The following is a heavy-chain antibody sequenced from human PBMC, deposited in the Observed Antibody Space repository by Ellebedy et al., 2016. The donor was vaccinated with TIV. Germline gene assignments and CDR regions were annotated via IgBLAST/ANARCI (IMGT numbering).Heavy chain of an antibody. J-gene: IGHJ4*02. CDR2: ISYDGSNK. D-gene: IGHD2-2*02. Sequence: PGGSLRLSCAASGFTFSSYGMHWVRQAPGKGLEWVAVISYDGSNKYYADSVKGRFTISRDNSKNTLYLQMNSLRAEDTAVYYCARGARDSEYLLFDYWGQGTLVTVSS. CDR1: GFTFSSYG. CDR3: ARGARDSEYLLFDY. V-gene: IGHV3-30*03.